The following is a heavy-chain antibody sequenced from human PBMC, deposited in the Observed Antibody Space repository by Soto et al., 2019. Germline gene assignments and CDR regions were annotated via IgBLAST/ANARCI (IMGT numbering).Heavy chain of an antibody. J-gene: IGHJ4*02. CDR3: AKVTSSIVGATDY. CDR2: ISGSGGST. D-gene: IGHD1-26*01. V-gene: IGHV3-23*01. CDR1: GFTFSSYA. Sequence: EVQLLESGGGLVQPGGSLRLSCAASGFTFSSYAMSWVRQAPGKGLEWVSAISGSGGSTYYADSEKGRFTISRDNSKNTLYLQMNSLRAEDTAVYYCAKVTSSIVGATDYWGQGTLVTVSS.